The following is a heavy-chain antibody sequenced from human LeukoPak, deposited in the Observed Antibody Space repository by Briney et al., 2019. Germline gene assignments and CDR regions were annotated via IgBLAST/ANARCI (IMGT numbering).Heavy chain of an antibody. D-gene: IGHD1-1*01. CDR2: IYYSGST. CDR3: ARVTTTSVCDY. V-gene: IGHV4-59*01. J-gene: IGHJ4*02. CDR1: GGSISSYY. Sequence: SETLSLTCTVSGGSISSYYWSWIRQPPGKGLEWIGYIYYSGSTNYNPSLKSRVTISVDTSKNQFSLKLSSVTAADTAVYYCARVTTTSVCDYWGQGTLVTVSS.